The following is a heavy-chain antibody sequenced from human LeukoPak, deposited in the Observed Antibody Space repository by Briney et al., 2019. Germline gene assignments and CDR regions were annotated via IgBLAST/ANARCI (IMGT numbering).Heavy chain of an antibody. V-gene: IGHV4-34*01. CDR2: INHSGST. Sequence: SETLSLTCAVYGGSFSGYYWSWIRQPPGKGLEWIGEINHSGSTNYNPSLKSRVTISVGTSKNQFSLKLSSVTAADTAVYYCASTDNYGSGSYHHYWGQGTLVTVSS. J-gene: IGHJ4*02. CDR1: GGSFSGYY. CDR3: ASTDNYGSGSYHHY. D-gene: IGHD3-10*01.